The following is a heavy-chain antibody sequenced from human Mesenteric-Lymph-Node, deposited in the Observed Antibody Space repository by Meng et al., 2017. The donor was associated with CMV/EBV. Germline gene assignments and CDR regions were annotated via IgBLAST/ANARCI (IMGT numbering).Heavy chain of an antibody. J-gene: IGHJ5*02. CDR1: GFIFSNYA. Sequence: GESLKISCVASGFIFSNYAIHWVRQAPGKGLEWVAVISYDETNEHYADSVKGRFTISRDNSKNTIYLQMNSLKTEDAAVYYCTRDGSPVLYSGSPRHNWFDPWGQGTLVTVSS. D-gene: IGHD6-6*01. V-gene: IGHV3-30-3*01. CDR3: TRDGSPVLYSGSPRHNWFDP. CDR2: ISYDETNE.